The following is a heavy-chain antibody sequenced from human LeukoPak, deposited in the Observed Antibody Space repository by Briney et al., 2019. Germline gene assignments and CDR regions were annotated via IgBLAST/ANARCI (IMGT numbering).Heavy chain of an antibody. CDR2: INTDGSST. J-gene: IGHJ4*02. Sequence: GGSLRLSCAASGFTFSSYSMNWVRQAPGKGLVWVSRINTDGSSTSYADSVKGRFTISRDNAKNTLYLQMNSLRAEDTAVYYCAMMLFQYCSGGSCYPDYWGQGTLVTVSS. CDR1: GFTFSSYS. V-gene: IGHV3-74*01. D-gene: IGHD2-15*01. CDR3: AMMLFQYCSGGSCYPDY.